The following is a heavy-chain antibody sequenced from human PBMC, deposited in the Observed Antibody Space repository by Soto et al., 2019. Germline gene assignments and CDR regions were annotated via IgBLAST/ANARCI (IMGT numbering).Heavy chain of an antibody. CDR2: TRNKANSYTT. D-gene: IGHD1-7*01. Sequence: GSLRLSCAASGFTFSDHYMDWVRQAPGKGLEWLGRTRNKANSYTTEYAASVKGRFTISRDDSKNSLYLQMNSLKTEDTAVYYCARVTGSTFLTYWGQGTLVTVSS. J-gene: IGHJ4*02. V-gene: IGHV3-72*01. CDR1: GFTFSDHY. CDR3: ARVTGSTFLTY.